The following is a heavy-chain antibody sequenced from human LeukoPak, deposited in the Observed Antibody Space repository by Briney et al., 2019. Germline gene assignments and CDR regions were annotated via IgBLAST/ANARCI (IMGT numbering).Heavy chain of an antibody. Sequence: PSETLSLTCTVSGGSISSYYWSWIRQPPGKGLEWIGYIYYSGSTNYNPSLKSRVTISVDTSKYQFSLKLSSVTAADTAVYYCARSWGHYDFWSGYSYYTFDYWGQGTLVTVSS. D-gene: IGHD3-3*01. V-gene: IGHV4-59*08. CDR3: ARSWGHYDFWSGYSYYTFDY. CDR1: GGSISSYY. CDR2: IYYSGST. J-gene: IGHJ4*02.